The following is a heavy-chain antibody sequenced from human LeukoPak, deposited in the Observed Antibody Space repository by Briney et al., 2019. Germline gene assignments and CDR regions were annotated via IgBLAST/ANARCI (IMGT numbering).Heavy chain of an antibody. Sequence: SETLSLTCTVSSDSFNYVAFYWAWLRQPPGKGLEYIGNVYYTGSTYYNPSLKSRATISLDTSENHFSLSLSSVTAADTAVYYCVRATGRPRLAFDLWGRGTGVTVSS. CDR3: VRATGRPRLAFDL. D-gene: IGHD4-17*01. CDR1: SDSFNYVAFY. V-gene: IGHV4-39*02. CDR2: VYYTGST. J-gene: IGHJ3*01.